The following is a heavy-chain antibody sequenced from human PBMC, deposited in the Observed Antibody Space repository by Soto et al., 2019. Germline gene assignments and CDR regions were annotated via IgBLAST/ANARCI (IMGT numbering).Heavy chain of an antibody. CDR2: IYYSGST. J-gene: IGHJ4*02. V-gene: IGHV4-39*01. CDR3: AREYYDRSGYADFDY. Sequence: SDPLSLTFNHSGRAISTISYHWCCMLHPPGKGLEWIGSIYYSGSTYYNPSLKSRVTISVDTSKNQFSLKLSSVTAADTAVYYCAREYYDRSGYADFDYWGQGTLVTVSS. CDR1: GRAISTISYH. D-gene: IGHD3-22*01.